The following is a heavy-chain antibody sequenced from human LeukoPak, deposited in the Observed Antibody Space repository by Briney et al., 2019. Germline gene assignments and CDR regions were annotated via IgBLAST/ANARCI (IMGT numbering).Heavy chain of an antibody. V-gene: IGHV3-23*01. Sequence: GGSLRLSCAASGFTFSSYGMHWVRQAPGKGLEWVSAISGSGGSTYYADSVKGRFTISRDNSKNTLYLQMNSLRAEDTAVYYCAKDLYSSSWGYWGQGTLVTVSS. CDR2: ISGSGGST. CDR1: GFTFSSYG. J-gene: IGHJ4*02. D-gene: IGHD6-6*01. CDR3: AKDLYSSSWGY.